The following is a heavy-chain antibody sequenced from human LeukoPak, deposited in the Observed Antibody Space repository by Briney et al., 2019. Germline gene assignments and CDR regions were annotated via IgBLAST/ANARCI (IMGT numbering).Heavy chain of an antibody. CDR3: TARSSVNNFFDY. D-gene: IGHD3-10*01. CDR1: GFIFSSFW. CDR2: IKNKTDGGTT. J-gene: IGHJ4*02. V-gene: IGHV3-15*01. Sequence: GGSLRLSCAASGFIFSSFWMHWVRQVPGKGLEWVGRIKNKTDGGTTDYAAPVKGRFAILRDDSKSILYLQMNSLKTEDTAVYYCTARSSVNNFFDYWGQGMMVTVSS.